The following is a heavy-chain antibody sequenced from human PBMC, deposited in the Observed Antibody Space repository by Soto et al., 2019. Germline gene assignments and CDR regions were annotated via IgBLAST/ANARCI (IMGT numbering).Heavy chain of an antibody. CDR2: IWYDGSNK. J-gene: IGHJ6*02. D-gene: IGHD4-17*01. CDR1: GFTFSSYG. Sequence: QVQLVESGGGVGQPGRSLRLSCAASGFTFSSYGMHWVRQAPGKGLEWVAVIWYDGSNKYYADSVKGRFTISRDNSKNTLYLQMNSLRAEDTAVYYCARDQGDYGDRPYYDYGMDVWGQGTTVTVSS. V-gene: IGHV3-33*01. CDR3: ARDQGDYGDRPYYDYGMDV.